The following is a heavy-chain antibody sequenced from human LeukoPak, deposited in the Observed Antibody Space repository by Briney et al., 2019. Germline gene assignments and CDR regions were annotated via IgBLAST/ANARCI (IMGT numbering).Heavy chain of an antibody. CDR1: GGSISSSY. CDR3: ARGTTGTTSYDGPTNEYYFDY. J-gene: IGHJ4*02. D-gene: IGHD1-1*01. V-gene: IGHV4-59*12. Sequence: PSETLSLTCTVSGGSISSSYWSWIRQPPGKGLEYLGYIHYTGSTDYNPSLKSRTTISVDTSKNQFSLKLTSVIAADTAVYYCARGTTGTTSYDGPTNEYYFDYWGQGTLVTVSS. CDR2: IHYTGST.